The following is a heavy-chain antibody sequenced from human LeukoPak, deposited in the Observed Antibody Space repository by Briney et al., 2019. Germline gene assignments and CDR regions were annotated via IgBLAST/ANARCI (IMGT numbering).Heavy chain of an antibody. Sequence: ASVKVSCKASGYTFTSYGISWVRQAPGQGLEWMGWISAYNGNTNYAQKLQGRVTMTTDTSTSTAYMELRSLRSDDTAVYYCASHVGYYYDSSGRDAFDIWGQGTMDTVSS. CDR3: ASHVGYYYDSSGRDAFDI. CDR2: ISAYNGNT. V-gene: IGHV1-18*01. J-gene: IGHJ3*02. D-gene: IGHD3-22*01. CDR1: GYTFTSYG.